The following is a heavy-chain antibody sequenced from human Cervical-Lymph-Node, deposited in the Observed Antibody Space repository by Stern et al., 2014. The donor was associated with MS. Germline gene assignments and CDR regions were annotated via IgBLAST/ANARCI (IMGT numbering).Heavy chain of an antibody. J-gene: IGHJ4*02. V-gene: IGHV3-21*01. CDR2: ISSSSSYI. D-gene: IGHD6-13*01. CDR1: GFTFSSYS. Sequence: EVQLVESGGGLVKPGGSLRLSCAASGFTFSSYSMNWVRQAPGKGLEWVSSISSSSSYIYYADSVNVRLNISRDNAKNSLYLQMNSLRAEDTAVYYCARDSSSWYCVDSWGQGTLVTVSS. CDR3: ARDSSSWYCVDS.